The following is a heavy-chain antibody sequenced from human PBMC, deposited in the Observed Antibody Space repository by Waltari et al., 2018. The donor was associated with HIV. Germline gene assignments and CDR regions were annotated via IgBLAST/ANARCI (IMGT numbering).Heavy chain of an antibody. Sequence: QVQLQESGPGLVKPSETLSLTCTVSGGSISSYYWSWIRQPPGKGLEWIGYIYYSGSTNYTPSLKSRVNISVDTSKNQFSLKLSSVTAADTAVYYCARFGVLGYGRVGYFDYWGQGTLVTVSS. CDR3: ARFGVLGYGRVGYFDY. CDR1: GGSISSYY. CDR2: IYYSGST. J-gene: IGHJ4*02. D-gene: IGHD3-3*01. V-gene: IGHV4-59*01.